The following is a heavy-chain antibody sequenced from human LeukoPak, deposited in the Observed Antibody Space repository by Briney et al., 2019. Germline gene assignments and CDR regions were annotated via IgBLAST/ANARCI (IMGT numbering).Heavy chain of an antibody. Sequence: PGGSLRLSCAASGFTFSGYSMHWVRQTPGKGLEHVSYISGSGDGTEYADSVKGRFTISRDNSKTTLYLQMGSLRAEDMAVYYCARQKGSGSNWFDYWGQGTLVTVSS. D-gene: IGHD3-10*01. CDR1: GFTFSGYS. V-gene: IGHV3-64*02. J-gene: IGHJ5*01. CDR2: ISGSGDGT. CDR3: ARQKGSGSNWFDY.